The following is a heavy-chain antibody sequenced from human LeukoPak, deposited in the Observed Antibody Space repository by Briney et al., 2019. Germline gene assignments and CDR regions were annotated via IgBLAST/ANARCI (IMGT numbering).Heavy chain of an antibody. J-gene: IGHJ4*02. CDR2: ISGSDDNT. Sequence: GGSLRLSCAASRFTFSSYAMSWVRQAPGNGLEWVSAISGSDDNTYYADSVRGRFTISRDNSKNTLYLQMNSLSAEDTAIYYCARETYGDYYALAYWGQGTLVTVSS. V-gene: IGHV3-23*01. CDR1: RFTFSSYA. CDR3: ARETYGDYYALAY. D-gene: IGHD4-17*01.